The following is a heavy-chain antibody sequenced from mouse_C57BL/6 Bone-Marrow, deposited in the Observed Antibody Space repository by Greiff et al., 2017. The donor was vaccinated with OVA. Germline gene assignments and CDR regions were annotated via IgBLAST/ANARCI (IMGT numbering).Heavy chain of an antibody. J-gene: IGHJ4*01. CDR3: ARQGEVYAMDY. CDR1: GFTFSDYG. V-gene: IGHV5-15*01. CDR2: ISNLAYSI. Sequence: EVKVVESGGGLVQPGGSLKLSCAASGFTFSDYGMAWVRQAPRKGPEWVAFISNLAYSIYYADTVTGRFTISRENAKNTLYLEMSSLRSEDTAMYYCARQGEVYAMDYWGQGTSVTVSS.